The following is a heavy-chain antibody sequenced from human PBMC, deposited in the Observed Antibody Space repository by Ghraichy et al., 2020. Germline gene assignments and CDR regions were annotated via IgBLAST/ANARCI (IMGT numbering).Heavy chain of an antibody. CDR2: IKQDGSEQ. J-gene: IGHJ4*02. V-gene: IGHV3-7*01. CDR1: GFTFSNHW. CDR3: VRMGCFGDKSGNCQSWGDY. D-gene: IGHD3-22*01. Sequence: GGSLRLSCAASGFTFSNHWMSWVRQAPGKGLEWVANIKQDGSEQYYVDSVKGRFTISRDNARNSLYLQMNSLRAEDTAVYYCVRMGCFGDKSGNCQSWGDYWGQGTLVTVSS.